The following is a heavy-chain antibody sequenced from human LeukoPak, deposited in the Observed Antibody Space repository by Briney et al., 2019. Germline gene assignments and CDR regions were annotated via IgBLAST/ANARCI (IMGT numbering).Heavy chain of an antibody. Sequence: GASVKVSCKASGYTFTSYGISWVRQAPGQGLEWMGWISAYNGNTNYAQKLQGRVTMTEDTSTDTAYMELSSLRSEDTAVYYCATGDSGSGLNWWGQGTLVTVSS. CDR3: ATGDSGSGLNW. D-gene: IGHD6-19*01. V-gene: IGHV1-18*01. CDR2: ISAYNGNT. CDR1: GYTFTSYG. J-gene: IGHJ4*02.